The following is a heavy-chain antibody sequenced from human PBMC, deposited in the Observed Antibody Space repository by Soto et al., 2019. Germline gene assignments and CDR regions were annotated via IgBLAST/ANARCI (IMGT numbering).Heavy chain of an antibody. J-gene: IGHJ4*02. V-gene: IGHV1-18*01. CDR1: GYTFTSYG. D-gene: IGHD3-9*01. CDR2: ISAYNGNT. CDR3: ARIYYDILTGYLGPDY. Sequence: QVQLVQSGAEVKKPGASVKVSCKASGYTFTSYGISWVRQAPGQGLEWMGWISAYNGNTNNAQKLQGRVTMTTDTSTSTAYMELRSLRSDDTAVYYCARIYYDILTGYLGPDYWGQGTLVTVSS.